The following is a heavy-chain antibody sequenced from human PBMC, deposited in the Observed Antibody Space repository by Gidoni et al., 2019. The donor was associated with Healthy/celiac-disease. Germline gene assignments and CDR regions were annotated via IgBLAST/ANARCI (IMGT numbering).Heavy chain of an antibody. V-gene: IGHV1-69*01. CDR1: GGTFSSYA. Sequence: VQLLQSGAEVKKPGSSVKVSCKASGGTFSSYAISWVRQAPGQGLEWVGGIIPIFGTANYAQKFQGRVTITADESTSTAYMELSSLRSEDTAVYYCAGRFLEWLGSGYYYYYGMDVWGQGTTVTVSS. CDR3: AGRFLEWLGSGYYYYYGMDV. D-gene: IGHD3-3*01. CDR2: IIPIFGTA. J-gene: IGHJ6*02.